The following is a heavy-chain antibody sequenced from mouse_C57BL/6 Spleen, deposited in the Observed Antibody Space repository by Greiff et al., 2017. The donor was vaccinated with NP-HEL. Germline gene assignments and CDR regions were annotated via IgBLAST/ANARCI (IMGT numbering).Heavy chain of an antibody. CDR2: INPGSGGT. D-gene: IGHD2-2*01. V-gene: IGHV1-54*01. Sequence: VKLQESGAELVRPGTSVKVSCKASGYAFTNYLIEWVKQRPGQGLEWIGVINPGSGGTNYNEKFKGKATLTADKSSSTAYMQLSSLTSEDSAVYFCARGGLRRGFDYWGQGTTLTVSS. J-gene: IGHJ2*01. CDR3: ARGGLRRGFDY. CDR1: GYAFTNYL.